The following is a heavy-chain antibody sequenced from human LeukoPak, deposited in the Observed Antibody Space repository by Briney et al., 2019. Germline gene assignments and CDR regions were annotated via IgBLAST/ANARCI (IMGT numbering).Heavy chain of an antibody. D-gene: IGHD3-10*01. CDR1: GGSISSSSYY. CDR2: IYYSGST. CDR3: ARGLLWFGELSFDY. Sequence: PSETLSLTCTVSGGSISSSSYYWGWIRQPPGKGLEWIGSIYYSGSTYYNPSLKSRVTISVDTSKNQFSLKLSSVTAADTAVYYCARGLLWFGELSFDYWGQGTLVTVSS. V-gene: IGHV4-39*07. J-gene: IGHJ4*02.